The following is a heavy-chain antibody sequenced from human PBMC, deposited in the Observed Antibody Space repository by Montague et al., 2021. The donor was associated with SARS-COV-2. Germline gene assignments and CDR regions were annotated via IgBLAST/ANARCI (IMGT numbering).Heavy chain of an antibody. J-gene: IGHJ6*03. CDR1: GGSISSYY. CDR3: ARVVGDYDFWSGQYYYYYMDD. CDR2: IYYSGST. V-gene: IGHV4-59*01. D-gene: IGHD3-3*01. Sequence: SETLSLTCTVSGGSISSYYWSWIRQPPGKGLEWIGYIYYSGSTNYNPSLKSRVTISVDTSKNQFSLKLSSVTAADTAVYSCARVVGDYDFWSGQYYYYYMDDWGKGTTVTVSS.